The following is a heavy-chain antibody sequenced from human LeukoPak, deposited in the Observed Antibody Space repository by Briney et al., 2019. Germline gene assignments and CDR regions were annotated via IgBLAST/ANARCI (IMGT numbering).Heavy chain of an antibody. CDR2: IYSGGST. CDR3: ARVSSSWYGSWYFDY. J-gene: IGHJ4*02. CDR1: GFTVSSNY. V-gene: IGHV3-66*01. Sequence: PGGSLRLSCAASGFTVSSNYMGWVRQAPGEGLEWVSVIYSGGSTYYADSVKGRFTISRDNSKNTLYLQMNSLRAEDTAVYYCARVSSSWYGSWYFDYWGQGTLVTVSS. D-gene: IGHD6-13*01.